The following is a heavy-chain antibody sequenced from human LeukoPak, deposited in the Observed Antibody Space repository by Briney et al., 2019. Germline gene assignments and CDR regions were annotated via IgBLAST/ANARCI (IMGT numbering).Heavy chain of an antibody. D-gene: IGHD1-1*01. CDR3: ARGPTISETGYFDY. J-gene: IGHJ4*03. Sequence: SETLSLTCAVYGGSFSTYYWSWIRQSPGKCLEWIAEINHRGDTNYNPSVKSRVTISVDTSKNQFSLKITSLTAADTAVYYCARGPTISETGYFDYWGQGTLVTVSS. CDR2: INHRGDT. CDR1: GGSFSTYY. V-gene: IGHV4-34*01.